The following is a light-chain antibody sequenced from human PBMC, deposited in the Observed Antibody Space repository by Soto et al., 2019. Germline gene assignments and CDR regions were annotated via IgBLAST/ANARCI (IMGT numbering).Light chain of an antibody. CDR2: AAS. J-gene: IGKJ1*01. Sequence: AIRMTQSPSSFSASTGDRVTITCRASQGISSYSAWYQQKPGKAPKLLIYAASTLQSGVPSRFSGSGSGTYFTLTISCLQSEDFATYYCQQYYSYPRTFGQGTKVDIK. CDR1: QGISSY. V-gene: IGKV1-8*01. CDR3: QQYYSYPRT.